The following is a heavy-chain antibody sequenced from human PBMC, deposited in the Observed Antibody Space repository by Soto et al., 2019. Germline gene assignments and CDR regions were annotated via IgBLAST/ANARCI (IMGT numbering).Heavy chain of an antibody. CDR2: IWSDGSNT. D-gene: IGHD3-10*01. Sequence: QVQLVESGGGVVQPGRSLRLSCAASGFTFSTYGMHWVRQAPGKGLEWVAVIWSDGSNTYYADSVKGRFTISRDNSKNTLYLQMNSLRAEDTAVYYCAGAGSGSYSQIDYWAREPWSPSP. V-gene: IGHV3-33*01. CDR3: AGAGSGSYSQIDY. J-gene: IGHJ4*02. CDR1: GFTFSTYG.